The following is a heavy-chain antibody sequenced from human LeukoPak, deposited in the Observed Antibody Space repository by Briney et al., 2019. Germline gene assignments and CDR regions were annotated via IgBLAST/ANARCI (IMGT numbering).Heavy chain of an antibody. CDR1: GFTFSSYA. D-gene: IGHD1-26*01. J-gene: IGHJ4*02. CDR3: AQNLGSGSYSGY. V-gene: IGHV3-30*04. CDR2: ISYDGSNK. Sequence: GGSLRLSCAVSGFTFSSYAMHWVRQAPGKGLEWVAVISYDGSNKYYADSVKGRFTISRDNSKNTLYLQMNSLRAEDTAVYYCAQNLGSGSYSGYWGQGTLVTVSS.